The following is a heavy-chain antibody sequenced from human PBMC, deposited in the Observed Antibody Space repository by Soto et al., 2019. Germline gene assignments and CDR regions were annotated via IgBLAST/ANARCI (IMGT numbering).Heavy chain of an antibody. CDR2: IKSKTDGGTT. Sequence: EVQLVESGGGLVKPGGSLRLSCTASGFTFSNAWMSWVRQAPGKGPEWVGRIKSKTDGGTTDYAAPVKDRFTISRDDSQTALYLQMNSLKIDDTALYYCTTALPLYWFAWGQGTLVTVSS. J-gene: IGHJ5*02. CDR1: GFTFSNAW. V-gene: IGHV3-15*01. D-gene: IGHD2-8*02. CDR3: TTALPLYWFA.